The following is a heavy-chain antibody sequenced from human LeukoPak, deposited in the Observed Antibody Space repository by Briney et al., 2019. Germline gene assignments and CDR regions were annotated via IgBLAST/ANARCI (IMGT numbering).Heavy chain of an antibody. CDR3: AKRYGDYSAFDY. D-gene: IGHD4-17*01. Sequence: TGGSLRLSCAASGFTFSSYAMSWVRQAPGKGLEWVSAISGSGGSTYYADSVKGRFTISRDNSKNTPYLQMNSLRAEDTAVYYCAKRYGDYSAFDYWGQGSLVTVSS. V-gene: IGHV3-23*01. CDR2: ISGSGGST. CDR1: GFTFSSYA. J-gene: IGHJ4*02.